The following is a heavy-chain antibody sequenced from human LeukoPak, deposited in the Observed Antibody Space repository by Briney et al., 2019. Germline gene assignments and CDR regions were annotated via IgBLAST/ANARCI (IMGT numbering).Heavy chain of an antibody. V-gene: IGHV3-7*01. CDR1: GFTFSNYW. CDR2: IKRDGSEK. CDR3: ARDYTFGFPEY. J-gene: IGHJ4*02. Sequence: PGGSLTLSCAASGFTFSNYWMSWVRQAPGKGLDWVANIKRDGSEKYYVDSVKGRFTISRDDAKNSLYLQMNSLRVEDTAVYYCARDYTFGFPEYWGQGSLVTVSS. D-gene: IGHD3-3*01.